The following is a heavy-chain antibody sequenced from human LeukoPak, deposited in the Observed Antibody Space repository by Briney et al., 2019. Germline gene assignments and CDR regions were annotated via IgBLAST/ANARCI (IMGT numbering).Heavy chain of an antibody. CDR2: ISYDGSNK. D-gene: IGHD4-17*01. CDR3: ARDLGLGFQDYVFDY. J-gene: IGHJ4*02. Sequence: GGSLRLSCAASGSTFSSYAMHWVRQAPGKGLEWVAVISYDGSNKYYADSVKGRFTISRDNSKNTLYLQMNSLRAEDTAVYYCARDLGLGFQDYVFDYWGQGTLVTVSS. CDR1: GSTFSSYA. V-gene: IGHV3-30-3*01.